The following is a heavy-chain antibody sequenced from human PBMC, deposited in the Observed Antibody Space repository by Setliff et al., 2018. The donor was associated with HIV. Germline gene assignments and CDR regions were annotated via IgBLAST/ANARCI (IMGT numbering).Heavy chain of an antibody. CDR3: ARVRPAPGAALDY. J-gene: IGHJ4*02. D-gene: IGHD6-13*01. CDR1: GYNFSPYR. V-gene: IGHV1-46*04. Sequence: ASVNVSCKTSGYNFSPYRIHWVRQAPGQGLEWIGIIDPGSGAATYAQKLQGRITMTRDTSTTTVYMHLNSLTSDDSAVYFCARVRPAPGAALDYWGQGTLVTVSS. CDR2: IDPGSGAA.